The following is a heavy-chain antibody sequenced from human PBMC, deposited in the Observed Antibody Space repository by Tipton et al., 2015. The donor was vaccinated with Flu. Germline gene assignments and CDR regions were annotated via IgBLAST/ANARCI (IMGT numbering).Heavy chain of an antibody. D-gene: IGHD3-10*02. Sequence: TLSLTCTVSSGSITNYHWGWIRQPPGKGLEWIVSIYYGVSTYYNPSLKSRVTISVDTSKNQFSLKLRSVTAADTAVYYCARLSYYDVDLKNFYFDYWGQGALVTVSS. CDR2: IYYGVST. J-gene: IGHJ4*02. CDR1: SGSITNYH. CDR3: ARLSYYDVDLKNFYFDY. V-gene: IGHV4-39*01.